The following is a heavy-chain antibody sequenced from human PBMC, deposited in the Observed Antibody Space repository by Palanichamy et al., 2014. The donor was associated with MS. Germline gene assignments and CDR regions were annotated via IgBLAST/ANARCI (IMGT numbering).Heavy chain of an antibody. CDR3: AKVNYYDMGDAFDI. CDR2: IRYDGSNK. Sequence: QVQLVGSGGGVVQPGGSLRLSCAASGFTFSSYGMHWVRQAPGKGLEWVAFIRYDGSNKLYADSVKGRFTISRDNSKNTLYLQMNSLRAEDTALYYCAKVNYYDMGDAFDIWGQGTMVTVS. CDR1: GFTFSSYG. D-gene: IGHD3-22*01. V-gene: IGHV3-30*02. J-gene: IGHJ3*02.